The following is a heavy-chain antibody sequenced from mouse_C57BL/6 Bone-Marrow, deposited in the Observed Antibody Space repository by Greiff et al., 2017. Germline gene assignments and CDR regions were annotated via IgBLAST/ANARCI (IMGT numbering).Heavy chain of an antibody. CDR2: IDPSDSAT. Sequence: VQLQQPGAELVRPGSSVKLSCKASGYTFTSYWMHWVKQRPKQGLEWIGNIDPSDSATHYNQKFKDKATLTVDKSSSTASLQLSSLTSADSAVYDCARGGTFAYWGQGTLVTVSA. D-gene: IGHD3-3*01. CDR1: GYTFTSYW. J-gene: IGHJ3*01. CDR3: ARGGTFAY. V-gene: IGHV1-52*01.